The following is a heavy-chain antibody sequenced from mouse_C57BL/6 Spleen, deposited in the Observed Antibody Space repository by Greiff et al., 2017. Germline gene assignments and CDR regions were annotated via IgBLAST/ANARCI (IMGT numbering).Heavy chain of an antibody. Sequence: VQLQQSGAELVRPGASVTLSCKASGYTFTDYEMHWVKQTPVHGLEWIGAIDPETGGTAYNQKFKGKAILTADKSSSTAYMELRSLTSEDSAVYYCTRRGYDYDWFADWGQGTLVTVSA. D-gene: IGHD2-4*01. CDR3: TRRGYDYDWFAD. J-gene: IGHJ3*01. V-gene: IGHV1-15*01. CDR2: IDPETGGT. CDR1: GYTFTDYE.